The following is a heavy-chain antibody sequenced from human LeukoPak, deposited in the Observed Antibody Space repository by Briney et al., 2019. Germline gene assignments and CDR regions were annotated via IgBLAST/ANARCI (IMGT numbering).Heavy chain of an antibody. V-gene: IGHV3-23*01. CDR1: GFIFSSYF. J-gene: IGHJ4*02. D-gene: IGHD2-15*01. Sequence: PGGSLRLSCAASGFIFSSYFMTWVPQAPGKGLEWVSAISVSGGSTYYADSVKGRFTVSRDNSKDTLYLQMNSLRAEDTAVYYCVKYCSGISCYSGLYWGQGSLVTVAS. CDR2: ISVSGGST. CDR3: VKYCSGISCYSGLY.